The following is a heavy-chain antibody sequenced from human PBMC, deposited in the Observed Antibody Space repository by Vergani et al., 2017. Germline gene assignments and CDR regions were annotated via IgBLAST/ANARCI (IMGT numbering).Heavy chain of an antibody. CDR1: GFTFSSYG. J-gene: IGHJ3*02. CDR2: ISYDGSNK. Sequence: QVQLVESGGGVVQPGRSLRLSCAASGFTFSSYGMHWVRQAPGQGLEWVAVISYDGSNKYYADSVKGRFTISRDNSKNKLYLQMNSLRAEDTAVYYCAKDLGTGTRSFDIWGQGTMVTVSS. CDR3: AKDLGTGTRSFDI. D-gene: IGHD1-7*01. V-gene: IGHV3-30*18.